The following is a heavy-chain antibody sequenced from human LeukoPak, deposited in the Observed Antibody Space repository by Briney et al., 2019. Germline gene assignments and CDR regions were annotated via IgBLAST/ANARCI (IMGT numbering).Heavy chain of an antibody. J-gene: IGHJ3*01. Sequence: GGSLRLSCAASGFTFSNHYMDWVRQAPGKGLEWVGRTRNKANSYTTEYAASVKGRFTISRDDSKNSLYLQMNSLKTEDTAVYYCAKDPGLVGATMAWGQGTMVTVSS. CDR2: TRNKANSYTT. CDR3: AKDPGLVGATMA. V-gene: IGHV3-72*01. CDR1: GFTFSNHY. D-gene: IGHD1-26*01.